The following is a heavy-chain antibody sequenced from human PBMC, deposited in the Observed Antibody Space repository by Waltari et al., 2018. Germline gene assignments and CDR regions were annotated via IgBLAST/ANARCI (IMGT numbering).Heavy chain of an antibody. Sequence: QVQFVQSGAELKKPGASVRLFCRTSGYTFISYAIHWVRQAPGQRLEWMGWLNTGNGDTKYSQTFQGRVTISLDTFARTAYIDLSSLTSEDTAVYYCARGGRLPFFDFWGQGTLVTVSS. D-gene: IGHD2-15*01. V-gene: IGHV1-3*04. CDR2: LNTGNGDT. CDR1: GYTFISYA. J-gene: IGHJ4*02. CDR3: ARGGRLPFFDF.